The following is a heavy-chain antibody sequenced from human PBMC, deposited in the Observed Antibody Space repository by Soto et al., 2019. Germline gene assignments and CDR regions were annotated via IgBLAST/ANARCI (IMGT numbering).Heavy chain of an antibody. Sequence: GTSVKVSCKDSGYSYTRTGSSWARQAPGQGPEWMGWISSYNGNTKYSQKFQGRVTITRDTSASTAYMELSSLRSEDTAVYYCARGPGGPDGPGDYWGQGTLVTVSS. V-gene: IGHV1-18*01. CDR3: ARGPGGPDGPGDY. CDR2: ISSYNGNT. CDR1: GYSYTRTG. J-gene: IGHJ4*02. D-gene: IGHD2-15*01.